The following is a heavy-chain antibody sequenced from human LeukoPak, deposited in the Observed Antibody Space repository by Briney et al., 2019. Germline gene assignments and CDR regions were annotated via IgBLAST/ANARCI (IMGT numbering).Heavy chain of an antibody. Sequence: PSETLSLTCTVSGGSISSYYWSWIRQPPGKGLEWIGYIYYSGSTNYNPSLKSRVTISVDTSKNQFSLKLSSVTAADTAVYYCARDGGFWSGQGAFDIWGQGTMVTVSS. J-gene: IGHJ3*02. CDR2: IYYSGST. V-gene: IGHV4-59*01. D-gene: IGHD3-3*01. CDR3: ARDGGFWSGQGAFDI. CDR1: GGSISSYY.